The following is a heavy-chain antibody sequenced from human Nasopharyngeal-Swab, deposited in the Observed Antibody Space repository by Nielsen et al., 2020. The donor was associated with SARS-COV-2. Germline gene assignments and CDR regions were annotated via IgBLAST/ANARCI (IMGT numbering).Heavy chain of an antibody. D-gene: IGHD3-16*02. CDR2: ISAYNGNT. V-gene: IGHV1-18*01. CDR3: ARALDYVWGSYRHNWFDP. Sequence: ASVKVSCKASGDTFTSYGISWVRQAPGQGLEWMGWISAYNGNTNYAQKLQGRVTMTTDTSTSTAYMELRSLRSDDTAVYYCARALDYVWGSYRHNWFDPWGQGTLVTVSS. J-gene: IGHJ5*02. CDR1: GDTFTSYG.